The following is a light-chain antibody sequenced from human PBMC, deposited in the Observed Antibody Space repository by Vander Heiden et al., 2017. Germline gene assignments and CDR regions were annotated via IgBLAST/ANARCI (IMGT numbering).Light chain of an antibody. CDR3: AAWDDSLSGPNVV. CDR2: RNN. V-gene: IGLV1-47*01. CDR1: SSNIGSNY. J-gene: IGLJ2*01. Sequence: QPVLTPPPSASGTPGQRVTISCSGSSSNIGSNYVYWYQQLPGTAPKLLIYRNNQRPSGVPDRFSGSKSGTSASLAISGLRSEDEADYYCAAWDDSLSGPNVVFGGGTKLTVL.